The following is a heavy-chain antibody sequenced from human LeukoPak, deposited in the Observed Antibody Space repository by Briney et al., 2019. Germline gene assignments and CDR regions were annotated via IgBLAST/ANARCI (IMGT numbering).Heavy chain of an antibody. CDR3: AREDTAMGCFDY. Sequence: ASVKVSCKASGYTFTSYYMHWVRQAPGQGLEWMGIINPSGGSTSYAQKFQGRVTMTRDTSTSTVYMELSSLRPDDTAVSYCAREDTAMGCFDYWGQGTLVTVSS. D-gene: IGHD5-18*01. CDR2: INPSGGST. J-gene: IGHJ4*02. CDR1: GYTFTSYY. V-gene: IGHV1-46*01.